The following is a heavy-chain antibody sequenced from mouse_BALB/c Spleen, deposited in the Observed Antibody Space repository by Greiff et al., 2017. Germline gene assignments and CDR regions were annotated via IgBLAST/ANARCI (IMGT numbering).Heavy chain of an antibody. Sequence: EVQRVESGGGLVKPGGSLKLSCAASGFTFSDYYMYWVRQTPEKRLEWVATISDGGSYTYYPDSVKGRFTISRDNAKNNLYLQMSSLKSEDTAMYYCARDDYGPWFAYWGQGTLVTVSA. CDR1: GFTFSDYY. J-gene: IGHJ3*01. V-gene: IGHV5-4*02. D-gene: IGHD2-4*01. CDR3: ARDDYGPWFAY. CDR2: ISDGGSYT.